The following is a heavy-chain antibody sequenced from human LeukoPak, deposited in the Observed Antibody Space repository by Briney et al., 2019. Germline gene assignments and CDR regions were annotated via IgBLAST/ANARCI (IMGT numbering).Heavy chain of an antibody. CDR3: TTEGKGAFDI. J-gene: IGHJ3*02. CDR2: IKSKTDGGTT. CDR1: GFTVSSNY. Sequence: GGSLRLSCAASGFTVSSNYMSWVRQAPGKGLEWVGRIKSKTDGGTTDYAAPVKGRFTISRDDSKNTLHLQMNSLKTEDTAVYYCTTEGKGAFDIWGQGTMVTVSS. V-gene: IGHV3-15*01.